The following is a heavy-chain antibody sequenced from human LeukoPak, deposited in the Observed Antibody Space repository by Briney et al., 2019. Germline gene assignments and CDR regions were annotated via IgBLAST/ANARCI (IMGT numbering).Heavy chain of an antibody. CDR1: GGSISSYY. J-gene: IGHJ4*02. V-gene: IGHV4-4*07. CDR2: IYTSGST. Sequence: SETLSLTCTVSGGSISSYYWNWIRQPAGKGLEWIGHIYTSGSTNYNPSLKSRVTMSVDTSENQFSLKVSSVTAADTAVYYCARQGYDSTGGSFDYWGQGTLVTVSS. D-gene: IGHD3-22*01. CDR3: ARQGYDSTGGSFDY.